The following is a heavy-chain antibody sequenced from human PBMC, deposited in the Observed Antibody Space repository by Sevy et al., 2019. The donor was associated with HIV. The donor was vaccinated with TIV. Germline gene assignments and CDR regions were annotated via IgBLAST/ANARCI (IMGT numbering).Heavy chain of an antibody. J-gene: IGHJ4*02. D-gene: IGHD6-13*01. Sequence: ASVKVSCEASGRTFSNYAINWVRQGPGQGLEWMGGIIPMFGTANYVQKFQGRVTITADESTKTAYMELSSLRSEDTAVYYCARSISWYASFDSWGQGTLVTVSS. CDR2: IIPMFGTA. V-gene: IGHV1-69*13. CDR1: GRTFSNYA. CDR3: ARSISWYASFDS.